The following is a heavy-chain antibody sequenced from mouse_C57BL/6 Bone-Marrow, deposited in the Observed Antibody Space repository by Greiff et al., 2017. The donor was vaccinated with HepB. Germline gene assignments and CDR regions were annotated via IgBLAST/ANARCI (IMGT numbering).Heavy chain of an antibody. Sequence: QVQLQQSGAELARPGASVKLSCKASGYTFTSYGISWVKQRTGQGLEWIGEIYPRSGNTYYNEKFKGKATLTADKSSSTAYMELRSLTSEDSAVYFCARLYGSSLRYWYFDVWGTGTTVTVSS. J-gene: IGHJ1*03. D-gene: IGHD1-1*01. CDR3: ARLYGSSLRYWYFDV. CDR1: GYTFTSYG. CDR2: IYPRSGNT. V-gene: IGHV1-81*01.